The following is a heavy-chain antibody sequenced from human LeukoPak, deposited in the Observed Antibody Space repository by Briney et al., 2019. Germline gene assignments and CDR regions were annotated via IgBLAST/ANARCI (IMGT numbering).Heavy chain of an antibody. CDR2: INWNGGST. Sequence: GGSLRLSCAASGFTFDDYGMSWVRQAPGKGLEWVSGINWNGGSTGYADSVKGRFTISRDNAKNSLYLQMNSLRAEDTVLYYCAREGYSFYYYYGMDVWGQGTTVTVSS. CDR3: AREGYSFYYYYGMDV. CDR1: GFTFDDYG. V-gene: IGHV3-20*04. D-gene: IGHD5-18*01. J-gene: IGHJ6*02.